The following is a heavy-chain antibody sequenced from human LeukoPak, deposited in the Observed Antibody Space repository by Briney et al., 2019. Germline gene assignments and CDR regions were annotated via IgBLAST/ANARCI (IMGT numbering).Heavy chain of an antibody. CDR3: ARNMADSALEFDY. CDR2: IYYSGST. CDR1: GVSIRSSSYY. D-gene: IGHD3-3*01. Sequence: PSETLSLTCTVSGVSIRSSSYYWGWIRQPPGKGLEWIGSIYYSGSTYYNPSLESRVTVSIDTSENQFSLKLSSVTAADTALYYCARNMADSALEFDYWGQGTLVTVSS. J-gene: IGHJ4*02. V-gene: IGHV4-39*01.